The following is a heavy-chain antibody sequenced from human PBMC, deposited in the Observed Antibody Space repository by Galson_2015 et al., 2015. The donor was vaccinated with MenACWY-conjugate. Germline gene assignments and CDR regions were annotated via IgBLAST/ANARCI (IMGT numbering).Heavy chain of an antibody. CDR1: GYTFGSYW. Sequence: QSGAAVINPGESLLISCQGSGYTFGSYWIGCVRQMPVKGLEWMGIIYPGDSDTPYSPSFQGQVTISVNKSINTAPLQWSSRKASDAAMYYGAKRDSSWPDTFDFWGQGTMVTVSS. CDR2: IYPGDSDT. V-gene: IGHV5-51*01. CDR3: AKRDSSWPDTFDF. J-gene: IGHJ3*01. D-gene: IGHD6-13*01.